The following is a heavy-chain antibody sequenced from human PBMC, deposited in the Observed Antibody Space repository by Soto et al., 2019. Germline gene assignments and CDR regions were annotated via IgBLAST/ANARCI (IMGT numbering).Heavy chain of an antibody. Sequence: LRLSCAASGFTFDDYAMHWVRQAPGKGLEWVSGISWNSGSIGYADSVKGRFTISRDNAKNSLYLQMNSLRAEDTALYYCAKDMGEDGYNTCPDYCGQVPLVPVS. D-gene: IGHD5-12*01. V-gene: IGHV3-9*01. CDR3: AKDMGEDGYNTCPDY. CDR2: ISWNSGSI. J-gene: IGHJ4*02. CDR1: GFTFDDYA.